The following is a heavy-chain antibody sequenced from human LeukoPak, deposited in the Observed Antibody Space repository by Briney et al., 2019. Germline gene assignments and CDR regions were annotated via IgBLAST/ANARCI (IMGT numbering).Heavy chain of an antibody. CDR2: IYYSVSA. D-gene: IGHD2-2*01. Sequence: SETWSLTGTVSGAPISSYDWTWIGQPPGKGLEWIGDIYYSVSANYNPTRKSRVTISVDTSKNHFCLRLCSVSAPNTARYYSGSTSYTPSHKRRVTISVDTSKNQFYLQLSPMTTADTAVYSCAKRYYYSTGSFFFDYWGQGTLVTVSS. J-gene: IGHJ4*02. V-gene: IGHV4-59*01. CDR3: GSTSYTPSHKRRVTISVDTSKNQFYLQLSPMTTADTAVYSCAKRYYYSTGSFFFDY. CDR1: GAPISSYD.